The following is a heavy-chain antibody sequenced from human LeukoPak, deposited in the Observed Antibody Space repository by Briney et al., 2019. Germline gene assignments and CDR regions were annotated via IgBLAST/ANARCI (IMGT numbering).Heavy chain of an antibody. CDR3: AKGGVAIFGVVMTDYFDY. CDR2: ISGSGGST. J-gene: IGHJ4*02. CDR1: GFTFSSYA. Sequence: GGSLRLSCAASGFTFSSYAMSWVRQAPGKGLEWVSAISGSGGSTYYADSVKGRFTISRDNAKNSLYLQMNSLRAEDTALYYCAKGGVAIFGVVMTDYFDYWGQGTLVTVSS. V-gene: IGHV3-23*01. D-gene: IGHD3-3*01.